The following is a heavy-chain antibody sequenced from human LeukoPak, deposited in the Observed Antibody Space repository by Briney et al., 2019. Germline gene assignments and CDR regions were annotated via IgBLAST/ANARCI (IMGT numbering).Heavy chain of an antibody. CDR2: IWFDGGKI. CDR1: GFTFSSYG. V-gene: IGHV3-33*01. Sequence: PGRSLRLSCAASGFTFSSYGMHWVRQAPGKGPEWVAVIWFDGGKIYYADSVKGRFTISRDNSKNTLYLQMNSLRAEDTAVYHCARDFTNIRGGGYFDNWGQGTLVTVSS. J-gene: IGHJ4*02. CDR3: ARDFTNIRGGGYFDN. D-gene: IGHD2-15*01.